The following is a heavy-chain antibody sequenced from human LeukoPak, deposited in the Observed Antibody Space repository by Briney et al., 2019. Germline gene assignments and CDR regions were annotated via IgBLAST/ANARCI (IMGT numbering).Heavy chain of an antibody. CDR1: GFTFSRYG. J-gene: IGHJ4*02. CDR3: ARDGGSESYAFDY. V-gene: IGHV3-30*02. Sequence: GGSLRLSCAASGFTFSRYGFHWVRQAPGKGVEWVAFISDSGGDKWYADSVKGRLTISRDKSKNTVNLQMSSLRVEDTALYYCARDGGSESYAFDYWGQGTQVTVSS. D-gene: IGHD3-10*01. CDR2: ISDSGGDK.